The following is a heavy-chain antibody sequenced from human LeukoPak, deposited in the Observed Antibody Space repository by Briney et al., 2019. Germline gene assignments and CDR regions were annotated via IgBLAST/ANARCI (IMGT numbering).Heavy chain of an antibody. CDR3: TPDDFWSGYTHLNFDY. Sequence: GGSLRLSCAASGFTFSSYAMSWVRQAPGKGLEWVSAISGSGGSTYYADSVKGRFTISRDNSKNTLYLQMNSLRAEDTAVYYCTPDDFWSGYTHLNFDYWGQGTLVTVSS. D-gene: IGHD3-3*01. CDR1: GFTFSSYA. V-gene: IGHV3-23*01. J-gene: IGHJ4*02. CDR2: ISGSGGST.